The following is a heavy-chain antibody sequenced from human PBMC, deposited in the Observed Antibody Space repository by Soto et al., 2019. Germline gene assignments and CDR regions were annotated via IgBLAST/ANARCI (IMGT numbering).Heavy chain of an antibody. Sequence: SVKVSCKASGGTFSSYAISWVRQAPGQGLEWMGGIIPIFGTANYAQKFQGRVTITADESTSTAYMELSSLRSEDTAVYYCARDYYDILTGAIASPVEYYYYGMDVWGQGTTVTVSS. J-gene: IGHJ6*02. V-gene: IGHV1-69*13. D-gene: IGHD3-9*01. CDR2: IIPIFGTA. CDR1: GGTFSSYA. CDR3: ARDYYDILTGAIASPVEYYYYGMDV.